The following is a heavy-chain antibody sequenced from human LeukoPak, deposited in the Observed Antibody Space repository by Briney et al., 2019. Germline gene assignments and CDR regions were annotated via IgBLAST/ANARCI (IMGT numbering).Heavy chain of an antibody. Sequence: PSETLSLTCAVYGGSFSGYYWSWIRQPPGKGLEWIGEINHSGSTNYNPSLKSRVTISADTSKNQFSLKLSSVTAADTAVYYCATHPSVRDVSFAYWGQGTLVTVSS. CDR2: INHSGST. D-gene: IGHD5-24*01. CDR1: GGSFSGYY. J-gene: IGHJ4*02. V-gene: IGHV4-34*01. CDR3: ATHPSVRDVSFAY.